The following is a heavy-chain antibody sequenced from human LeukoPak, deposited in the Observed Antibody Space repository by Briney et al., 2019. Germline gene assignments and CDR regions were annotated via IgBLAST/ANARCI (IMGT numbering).Heavy chain of an antibody. Sequence: HSGGSLRLSCAASGFTFSRLAMTWVRQAPGKGLEWVSTISASGPYYADAVRGRFTISRDNSRNTLSLQMDSLRAEDTAVYYCAKDHESDGYPCLDPLGLGTLVTVSS. D-gene: IGHD3-22*01. V-gene: IGHV3-23*01. J-gene: IGHJ5*02. CDR1: GFTFSRLA. CDR3: AKDHESDGYPCLDP. CDR2: ISASGP.